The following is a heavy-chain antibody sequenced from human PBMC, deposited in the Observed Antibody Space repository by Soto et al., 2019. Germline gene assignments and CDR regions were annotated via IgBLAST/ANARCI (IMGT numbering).Heavy chain of an antibody. J-gene: IGHJ4*02. CDR2: IYYSGST. V-gene: IGHV4-31*03. CDR3: AMSGYSYGPNPLLY. Sequence: QVQLQESGPGLVKPSQTLSLTCTVSGGSISSGGYYWSWIRQHPGKGLEWIGYIYYSGSTYYNPSLKSRVTLSVDTSKTQFSLKLSSVTAADTAVYYCAMSGYSYGPNPLLYWGQGTLVTVSS. CDR1: GGSISSGGYY. D-gene: IGHD5-18*01.